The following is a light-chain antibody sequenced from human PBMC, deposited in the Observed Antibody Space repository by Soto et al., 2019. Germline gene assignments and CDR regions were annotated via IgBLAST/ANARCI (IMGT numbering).Light chain of an antibody. CDR3: QQYGSSPGT. CDR1: QSVSSY. Sequence: EIVLTQSPDTLSLSPGERATLSFRASQSVSSYLAWYQQKPGQAPRLLIYGASTRATGIPDRFSGSGSGTDFTLTISRLEPEDSAVYYCQQYGSSPGTFGQGTKVDI. CDR2: GAS. V-gene: IGKV3-20*01. J-gene: IGKJ1*01.